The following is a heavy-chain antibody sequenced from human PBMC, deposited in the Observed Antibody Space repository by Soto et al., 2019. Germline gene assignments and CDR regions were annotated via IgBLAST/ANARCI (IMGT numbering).Heavy chain of an antibody. Sequence: ASVKVSCKASGYSFITSYHMHWVRQAPGQGLEWMGIINPTGSMTRYSQKFQGRLTMTRDTSTATDYMELSKLTSEDTAVYFCGRDSGYDYDAFDIWGQGTRVTV. CDR1: GYSFITSYH. J-gene: IGHJ3*02. CDR3: GRDSGYDYDAFDI. V-gene: IGHV1-46*01. CDR2: INPTGSMT. D-gene: IGHD5-12*01.